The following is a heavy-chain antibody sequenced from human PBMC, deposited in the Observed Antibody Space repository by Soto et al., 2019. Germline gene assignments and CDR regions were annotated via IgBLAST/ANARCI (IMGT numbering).Heavy chain of an antibody. CDR3: AREPRYCRGGSCSITGDAYDI. CDR2: ISNRGDT. Sequence: EVQLVESGGGLVQPGGSLRLSCTASGFIVSDTYVNWVRQAPGKGLEWVSVISNRGDTHYADSVRGRFSLSRDISDNTLHLHMNNLRVEDTAVYYCAREPRYCRGGSCSITGDAYDIWGQGTKVTVSS. V-gene: IGHV3-66*01. CDR1: GFIVSDTY. D-gene: IGHD2-15*01. J-gene: IGHJ3*02.